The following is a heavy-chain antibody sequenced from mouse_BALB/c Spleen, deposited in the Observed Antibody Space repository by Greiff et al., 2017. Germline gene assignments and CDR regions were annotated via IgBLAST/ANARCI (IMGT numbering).Heavy chain of an antibody. CDR3: ARRNYDFDY. J-gene: IGHJ2*01. CDR1: GYSITSDYA. Sequence: ESGPGLVKPSQSLSLTCTVTGYSITSDYAWNWIRQFPGNKLEWMGYISYSGSTSYNPSLKSRISITRDTSKNQFFLQLNSVTTEDTATYYCARRNYDFDYWGQGTTLTVSS. V-gene: IGHV3-2*02. D-gene: IGHD2-4*01. CDR2: ISYSGST.